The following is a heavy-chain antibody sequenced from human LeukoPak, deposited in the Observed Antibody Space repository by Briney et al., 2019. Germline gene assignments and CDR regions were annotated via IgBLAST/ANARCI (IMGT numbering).Heavy chain of an antibody. CDR1: GGSISSGGYS. Sequence: PSQTLSLTCTVSGGSISSGGYSWSWIRQHPGKGLEWIGYIYYSGSTYYNPSLKSRVTISVDTSKNQFSLKLSSVTAADTAVYYCARYEGSALDYWGQGTLVTVSS. J-gene: IGHJ4*02. CDR3: ARYEGSALDY. D-gene: IGHD2-15*01. CDR2: IYYSGST. V-gene: IGHV4-31*03.